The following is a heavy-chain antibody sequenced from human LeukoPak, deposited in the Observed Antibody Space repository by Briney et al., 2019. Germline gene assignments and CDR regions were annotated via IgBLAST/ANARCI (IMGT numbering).Heavy chain of an antibody. CDR3: ATGNDILTSFYE. CDR1: GGTFDDYA. V-gene: IGHV3-9*01. Sequence: PGGSLRLSCVLSGGTFDDYAMRWVRQSPGRGLEWVSGISWNSVDVVYTASVRGRFTISRDNAKNSSYLQMNNLRPEDTALYYCATGNDILTSFYEWGLGTLVTVSS. CDR2: ISWNSVDV. D-gene: IGHD3-9*01. J-gene: IGHJ4*02.